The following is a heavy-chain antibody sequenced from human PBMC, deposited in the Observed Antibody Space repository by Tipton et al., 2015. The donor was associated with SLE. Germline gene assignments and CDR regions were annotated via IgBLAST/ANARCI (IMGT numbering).Heavy chain of an antibody. V-gene: IGHV4-34*01. D-gene: IGHD1-26*01. CDR2: INHSGST. Sequence: TLSLTCAVYGGSFSGYYWSWIRQPPGKGLEWIGEINHSGSTNYNPSLKSRVTISVDTSKNQFSLKLSSVTAADTAVYYCARGQKVGAINWFDPWGQGTLVTVSS. CDR1: GGSFSGYY. CDR3: ARGQKVGAINWFDP. J-gene: IGHJ5*02.